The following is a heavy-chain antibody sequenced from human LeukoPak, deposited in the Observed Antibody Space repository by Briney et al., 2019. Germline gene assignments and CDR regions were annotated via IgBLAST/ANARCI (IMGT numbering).Heavy chain of an antibody. V-gene: IGHV4-59*01. CDR3: ARGMAGPHPAYYYGMDV. Sequence: PSETLSLTCTVSGGSISSYYWSWIRQPPGKGLEWIGYLYYSGSTNYNPSLKSRVTISVDTSKNQFSLKLSSVTAADTAVYYCARGMAGPHPAYYYGMDVWGQGTTVTVSS. CDR2: LYYSGST. CDR1: GGSISSYY. D-gene: IGHD5-24*01. J-gene: IGHJ6*02.